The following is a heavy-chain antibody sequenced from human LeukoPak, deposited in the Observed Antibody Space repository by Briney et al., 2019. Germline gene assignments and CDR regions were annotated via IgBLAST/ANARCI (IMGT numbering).Heavy chain of an antibody. CDR1: GFTFSSYA. D-gene: IGHD5-18*01. V-gene: IGHV3-23*01. CDR2: ISGSGGST. CDR3: AREGTAMPLDY. J-gene: IGHJ4*02. Sequence: GGSQRLSCAASGFTFSSYAMSWVRQAPGKGLEWVSAISGSGGSTYYADSVKGRFTISRDNSKNTLYLQMNSLRAEDAAVYYCAREGTAMPLDYWGQGTLVTVSS.